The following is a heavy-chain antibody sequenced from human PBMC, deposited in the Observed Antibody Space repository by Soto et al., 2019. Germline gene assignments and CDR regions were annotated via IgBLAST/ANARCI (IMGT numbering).Heavy chain of an antibody. V-gene: IGHV1-2*02. J-gene: IGHJ4*02. D-gene: IGHD3-22*01. CDR1: GYTFTGYY. CDR3: ARKDYYDSSGYRRDFDY. CDR2: INPNSGGT. Sequence: ASVKVSCKASGYTFTGYYMHWVRQAPGQGLEWMGWINPNSGGTNYAQKLQGRVTMTTDTSTSTAYMELRSLRSDDTAVYYCARKDYYDSSGYRRDFDYWGQGTLVTVSS.